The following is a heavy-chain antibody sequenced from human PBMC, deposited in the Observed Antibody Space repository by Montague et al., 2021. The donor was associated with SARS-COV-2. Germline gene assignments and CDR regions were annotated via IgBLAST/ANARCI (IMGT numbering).Heavy chain of an antibody. V-gene: IGHV3-30*04. CDR2: ISYDGSNK. CDR3: ARVLGDYGDY. Sequence: SLRLSCAASGFTFSSYAMHWVRQAPGKGLEWVAVISYDGSNKYYADSVKGRFTISRDNSKNTLYLQMNSLRAEDTAVYYCARVLGDYGDYWGQGTLVTVPS. D-gene: IGHD4-17*01. CDR1: GFTFSSYA. J-gene: IGHJ4*02.